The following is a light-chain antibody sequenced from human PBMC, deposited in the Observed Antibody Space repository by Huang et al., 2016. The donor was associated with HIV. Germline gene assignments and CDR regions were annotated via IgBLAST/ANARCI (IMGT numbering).Light chain of an antibody. V-gene: IGKV3-20*01. CDR3: QHYGSSPPHT. CDR2: GVS. Sequence: EIVLTQSPGTLSLSPGERATLSCRASQSVSSRHLAWYQQKPGQAPRLLIYGVSNRATGIPDRFSGSGSGTDFTLSISRLEPEDFAVYYCQHYGSSPPHTFGQGTKLEIK. J-gene: IGKJ2*01. CDR1: QSVSSRH.